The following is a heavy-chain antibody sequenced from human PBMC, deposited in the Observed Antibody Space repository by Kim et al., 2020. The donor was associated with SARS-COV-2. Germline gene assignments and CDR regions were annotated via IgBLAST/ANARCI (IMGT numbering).Heavy chain of an antibody. CDR2: IYYSGST. Sequence: SETLSLTCTVSGGSISSYYWSWIRQPPGKGLEWIGYIYYSGSTNYNPSLKSRVTISVDTSKNQFSLKLSSVTAADTAVYYCARGVRYNWNDWFDPWGQGTLVTVSS. V-gene: IGHV4-59*13. CDR3: ARGVRYNWNDWFDP. J-gene: IGHJ5*02. D-gene: IGHD1-1*01. CDR1: GGSISSYY.